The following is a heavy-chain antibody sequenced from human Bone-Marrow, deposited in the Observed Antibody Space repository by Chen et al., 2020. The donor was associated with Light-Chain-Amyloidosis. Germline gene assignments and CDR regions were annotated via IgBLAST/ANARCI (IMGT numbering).Heavy chain of an antibody. D-gene: IGHD5-12*01. Sequence: EVQLEQSGPEVKKPGESLKLSCKGSGYTFPNYWIGWVRQMPGKGLEWMGVIYHDDSVARYSPSFEGQVTISADKSITTAYLQWRSLKASDTAMYYCARRRDGYNFDYWGQGTLVTVSS. CDR2: IYHDDSVA. CDR1: GYTFPNYW. J-gene: IGHJ4*02. CDR3: ARRRDGYNFDY. V-gene: IGHV5-51*01.